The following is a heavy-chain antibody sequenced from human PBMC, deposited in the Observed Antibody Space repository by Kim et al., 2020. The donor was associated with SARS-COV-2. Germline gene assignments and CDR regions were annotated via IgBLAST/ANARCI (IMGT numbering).Heavy chain of an antibody. J-gene: IGHJ6*02. CDR3: ARGRDYYGSGLGGMDV. D-gene: IGHD3-10*01. Sequence: SLKSRVTISVDTSKNQFSLKLSSVTAADTAVYYCARGRDYYGSGLGGMDVWGQGTTVTVSS. V-gene: IGHV4-59*09.